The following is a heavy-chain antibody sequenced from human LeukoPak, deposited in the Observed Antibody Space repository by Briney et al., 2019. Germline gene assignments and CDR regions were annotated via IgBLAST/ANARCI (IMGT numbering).Heavy chain of an antibody. Sequence: GGSLRLSCAVSGFTFCNYWMSWVRQAPGNGREWVATIKTDGTEKYYVDSVKGRFTISRDNAKNSLFLQMNRLRAEDRAVYYCAFRGFFGYWGQGALVTVSS. V-gene: IGHV3-7*01. CDR3: AFRGFFGY. CDR2: IKTDGTEK. J-gene: IGHJ4*02. D-gene: IGHD3-3*01. CDR1: GFTFCNYW.